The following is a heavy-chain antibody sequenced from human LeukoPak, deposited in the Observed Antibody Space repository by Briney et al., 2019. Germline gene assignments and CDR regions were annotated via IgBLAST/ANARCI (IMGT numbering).Heavy chain of an antibody. J-gene: IGHJ4*02. D-gene: IGHD3-22*01. CDR2: ISGSGSYI. CDR1: GFSLSSYS. Sequence: PGGSLRLSCAASGFSLSSYSMNWVRQAPGKGLEWVSSISGSGSYIDYADSVKGRFTISRDNARNSLYLQMNSLRAEDTAVYYCARQDYYYSSGYYEVVGCIWGQGTLVTVSS. V-gene: IGHV3-21*01. CDR3: ARQDYYYSSGYYEVVGCI.